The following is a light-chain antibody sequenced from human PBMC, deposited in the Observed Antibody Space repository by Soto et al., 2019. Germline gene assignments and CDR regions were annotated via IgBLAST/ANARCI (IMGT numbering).Light chain of an antibody. CDR2: EIT. J-gene: IGLJ1*01. CDR1: SSDVGGYNY. Sequence: QSVLTQPASVSGSPGQSITISCTGTSSDVGGYNYVSWYQQHPGKAPRLMIYEITNRPSGVSNRFSGSKSGNTASLTISGLQAEEEADYYCNSYTSNSSYVFGTGTKVTVL. V-gene: IGLV2-14*01. CDR3: NSYTSNSSYV.